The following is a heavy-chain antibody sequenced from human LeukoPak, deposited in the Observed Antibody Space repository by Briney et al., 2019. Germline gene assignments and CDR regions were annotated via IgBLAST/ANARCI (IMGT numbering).Heavy chain of an antibody. J-gene: IGHJ4*02. V-gene: IGHV4-39*01. D-gene: IGHD3-22*01. CDR2: IYYSGST. Sequence: SETLSLTCTVSGGSISSSRYYWGWIRQPPGKGLEWIGSIYYSGSTYYNPSLKSRVTISVDTSKNQFSLKLSSVTAADTAVYYCARINYYDSSELYWGQGTLVTVSS. CDR1: GGSISSSRYY. CDR3: ARINYYDSSELY.